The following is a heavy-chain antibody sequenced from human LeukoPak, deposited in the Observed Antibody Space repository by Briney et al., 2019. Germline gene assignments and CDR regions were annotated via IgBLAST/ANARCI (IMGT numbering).Heavy chain of an antibody. D-gene: IGHD3-3*01. Sequence: SETLSLTCTVSGGSISSYYWSWIRQPPGKGLEWIGYIYYSGGTNYNPSLKSRVTISVDTSKNQCSLKLSSVTAADTAAYYCAGHRRFFEWLMDGMDVWGQGTTVTVSS. CDR1: GGSISSYY. V-gene: IGHV4-59*08. J-gene: IGHJ6*02. CDR3: AGHRRFFEWLMDGMDV. CDR2: IYYSGGT.